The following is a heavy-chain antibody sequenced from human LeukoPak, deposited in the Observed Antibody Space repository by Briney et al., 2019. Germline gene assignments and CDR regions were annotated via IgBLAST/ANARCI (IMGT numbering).Heavy chain of an antibody. CDR1: GFTVSNNY. V-gene: IGHV4-34*01. CDR2: INHSGST. J-gene: IGHJ4*02. Sequence: GSLRLSCAASGFTVSNNYVSWIRQPPGKGLEWIGEINHSGSTNYNPSLKSRVTISVDTSKNQFSLKLSSVTAADTAVYYCARDTVYGSGPSDYWGQGTLVTVSS. D-gene: IGHD3-10*01. CDR3: ARDTVYGSGPSDY.